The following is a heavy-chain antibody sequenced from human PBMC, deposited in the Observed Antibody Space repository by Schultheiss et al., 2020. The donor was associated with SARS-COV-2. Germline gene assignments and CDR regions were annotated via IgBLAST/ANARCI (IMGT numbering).Heavy chain of an antibody. Sequence: SETLSLTCAVYGGSFSGYYWSWIRQPPGKGLEWIGSIYYSGSTYYNPSLKSRVTISVDTSKNQFSLKLNSVTPADTAVYYCARRYCSGTSCYTARWYYYMDVWGKGTTVTVSS. CDR3: ARRYCSGTSCYTARWYYYMDV. J-gene: IGHJ6*03. CDR1: GGSFSGYY. CDR2: IYYSGST. D-gene: IGHD2-2*02. V-gene: IGHV4-34*01.